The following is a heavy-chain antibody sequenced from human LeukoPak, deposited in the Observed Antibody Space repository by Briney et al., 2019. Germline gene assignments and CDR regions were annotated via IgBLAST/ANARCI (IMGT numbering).Heavy chain of an antibody. CDR2: IYHSGST. J-gene: IGHJ4*02. Sequence: SETLSLTCTVSGGSISSGGYYWSWIRQPPGKGLEWIGYIYHSGSTYYNPSLKSRVTISVDTSKNQFSLKLSSVTAADTAVYYCARDTSGFGSGSSAIDYWGQGTLVTVSS. D-gene: IGHD3-10*01. CDR3: ARDTSGFGSGSSAIDY. CDR1: GGSISSGGYY. V-gene: IGHV4-30-2*01.